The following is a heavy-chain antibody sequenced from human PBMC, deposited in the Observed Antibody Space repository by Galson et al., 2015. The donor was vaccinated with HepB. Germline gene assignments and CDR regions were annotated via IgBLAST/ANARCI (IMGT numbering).Heavy chain of an antibody. D-gene: IGHD3-10*01. CDR3: ARLVGLTMNRGDLGFDY. V-gene: IGHV5-51*01. J-gene: IGHJ4*02. CDR1: GYTFTDYW. Sequence: QSGAEVKKSGESLKISCKCSGYTFTDYWIGWVRQMPGKGLEWMGTIHPAASETSSSPSFHGQVPIPADKSINIAYLQWSSLKASDTALFYCARLVGLTMNRGDLGFDYWGQGTLVTVSS. CDR2: IHPAASET.